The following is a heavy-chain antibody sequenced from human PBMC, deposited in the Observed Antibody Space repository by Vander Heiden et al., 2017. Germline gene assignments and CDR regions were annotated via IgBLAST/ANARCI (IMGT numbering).Heavy chain of an antibody. V-gene: IGHV3-49*03. D-gene: IGHD3-22*01. CDR1: GFTFGDYA. CDR2: IRSKAYGGTT. J-gene: IGHJ4*02. CDR3: TRWSSGYYSYFDY. Sequence: EVQLVESGGGLVQPGRSLRLSCTASGFTFGDYAMSWLRQAPGKGMEWVGFIRSKAYGGTTEYAASVKGRFTISRDDSKSIVYLQMNSLKTEDTAVYYCTRWSSGYYSYFDYWGQGTLVTVSS.